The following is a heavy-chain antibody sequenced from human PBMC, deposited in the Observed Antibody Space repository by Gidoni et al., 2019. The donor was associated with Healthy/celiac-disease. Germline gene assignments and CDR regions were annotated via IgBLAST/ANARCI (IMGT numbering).Heavy chain of an antibody. CDR1: GFTFGDYA. CDR2: IRSKAYGGTT. V-gene: IGHV3-49*04. CDR3: TTPTHYCSSTSCYGGGAYYYYGMDV. J-gene: IGHJ6*02. D-gene: IGHD2-2*01. Sequence: EVQLVESGGGLVQPGRSLRLSCTASGFTFGDYAMSWVRQAPGKGLEWVGFIRSKAYGGTTEYAASVKGRFTISRDDSKSIAYLQMNSLKTEDTAVYYCTTPTHYCSSTSCYGGGAYYYYGMDVWGQGTTVTVSS.